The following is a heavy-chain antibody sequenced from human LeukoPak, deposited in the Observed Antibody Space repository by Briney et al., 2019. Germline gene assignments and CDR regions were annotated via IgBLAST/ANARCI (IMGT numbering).Heavy chain of an antibody. CDR2: ISGSGGST. Sequence: PGGSLRLSCAASGFTFSSYGMSWVRQAPGKGLEWVSAISGSGGSTYYADSVKGRFTISRDNSKNTLYLQMNSLRAEDTAVYYCAKGRGWPHNGGSDYWGQGTLVTVSS. CDR3: AKGRGWPHNGGSDY. D-gene: IGHD6-19*01. CDR1: GFTFSSYG. V-gene: IGHV3-23*01. J-gene: IGHJ4*02.